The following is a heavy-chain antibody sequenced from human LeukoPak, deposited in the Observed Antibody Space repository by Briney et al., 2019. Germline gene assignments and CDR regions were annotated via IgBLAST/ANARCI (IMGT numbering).Heavy chain of an antibody. CDR1: GDSISSGDYY. D-gene: IGHD3-22*01. Sequence: SETLSLTCTVSGDSISSGDYYWSWIRQPAGKGLEWIGRVYTSGSTNYNPSLKSRVTISVGTSKKQFSLKLSSVTAADTAVYYCAREKIGYYDGSGRGWFDPWGQGTLVTVSS. CDR3: AREKIGYYDGSGRGWFDP. V-gene: IGHV4-61*02. CDR2: VYTSGST. J-gene: IGHJ5*02.